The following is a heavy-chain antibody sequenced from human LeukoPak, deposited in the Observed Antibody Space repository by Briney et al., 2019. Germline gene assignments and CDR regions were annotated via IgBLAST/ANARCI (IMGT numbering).Heavy chain of an antibody. CDR2: ISSSGSTI. J-gene: IGHJ6*02. CDR1: GFTFSSYE. CDR3: ARGLVVVTASSGADNYYYYYGMDV. Sequence: GGSLRLSCAASGFTFSSYEMNWVRQAPGKGLEWVSYISSSGSTIYYAGSVKGRFTTTRDNAKNSLYLQMNSLRAEDTAVYYCARGLVVVTASSGADNYYYYYGMDVWGQGTTVTVSS. V-gene: IGHV3-48*03. D-gene: IGHD2-21*02.